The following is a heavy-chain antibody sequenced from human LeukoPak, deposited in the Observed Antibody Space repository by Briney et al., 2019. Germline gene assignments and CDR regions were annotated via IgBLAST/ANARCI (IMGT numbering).Heavy chain of an antibody. CDR3: ARFRYMDV. V-gene: IGHV3-7*01. CDR1: GFTFSSCW. CDR2: IRQDGSEK. J-gene: IGHJ6*03. Sequence: PGGSLRLSCAASGFTFSSCWMTLVRQAPGKGLEWVANIRQDGSEKNCVDSVKGRFTISRDNAKNSLYLQMNSLRAEDTAVYYCARFRYMDVWGKGTPVTVSS.